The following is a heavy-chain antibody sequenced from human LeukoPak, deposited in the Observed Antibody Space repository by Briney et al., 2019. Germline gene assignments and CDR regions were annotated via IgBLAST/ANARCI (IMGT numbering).Heavy chain of an antibody. J-gene: IGHJ3*02. D-gene: IGHD4-17*01. Sequence: PSETLSLTCAVSDDSFSSHYWTWIRQPPGKGLEWIGYISYIGSTNYNPSLKSRVTISIGTSRNQFSLRLSSVTAADTAVYYCARDLVTVTKGFDIWGQGTMASVSS. V-gene: IGHV4-59*11. CDR2: ISYIGST. CDR1: DDSFSSHY. CDR3: ARDLVTVTKGFDI.